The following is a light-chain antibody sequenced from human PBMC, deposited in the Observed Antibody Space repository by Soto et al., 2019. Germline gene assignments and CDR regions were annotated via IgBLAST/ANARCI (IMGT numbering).Light chain of an antibody. Sequence: DIVLTQSPGTLSLSPVERATLSCRASQSVGISLSWYQHKSGQPPRLLSYSVFNRATGIPESFSGSGAGTDFTLTISRLEPEDCAVYSCQQFGRFPRTLCQGTQV. J-gene: IGKJ1*01. CDR1: QSVGIS. CDR3: QQFGRFPRT. CDR2: SVF. V-gene: IGKV3-20*01.